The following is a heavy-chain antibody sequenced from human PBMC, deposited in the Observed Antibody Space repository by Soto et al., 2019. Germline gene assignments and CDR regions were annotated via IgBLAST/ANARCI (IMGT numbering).Heavy chain of an antibody. CDR2: IYWNDDK. J-gene: IGHJ4*02. D-gene: IGHD3-16*01. V-gene: IGHV2-5*01. Sequence: QITLKESGPTLVTPTETLTLTCTVSGFPLSARGVGVGWILQPPGKALEWLAVIYWNDDKRYSPSLRSRLTITKDTSKSQVVLTMTNTDPVDTAKYYCAHSPWGSAPDYWGQGTLVTVSS. CDR1: GFPLSARGVG. CDR3: AHSPWGSAPDY.